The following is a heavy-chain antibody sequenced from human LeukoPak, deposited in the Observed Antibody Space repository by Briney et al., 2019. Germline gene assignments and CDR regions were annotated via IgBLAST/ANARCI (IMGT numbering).Heavy chain of an antibody. Sequence: PGGSLRLSCAASGFTFSSYLMHWVRQAPGKGLVWVSRINSDGSSTNYADSVKGRFTISRDNAKNTLYLQMNSLRAEDTAVYYCGNLNTPMGYWGQGALVTVSS. CDR3: GNLNTPMGY. J-gene: IGHJ4*02. D-gene: IGHD5-18*01. V-gene: IGHV3-74*01. CDR1: GFTFSSYL. CDR2: INSDGSST.